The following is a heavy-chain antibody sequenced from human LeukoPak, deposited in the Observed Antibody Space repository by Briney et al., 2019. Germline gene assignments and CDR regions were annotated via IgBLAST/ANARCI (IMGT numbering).Heavy chain of an antibody. CDR2: LSYDGSNK. Sequence: GGSLRLSCAASGFTFTNYAMTWVRQAPGKGLEWVAVLSYDGSNKYYADSVKGRFTISRDNSKNTLYLQMNSLRAEDTAVYYCARPKGQWLVLDYWGQGTLVTVSS. V-gene: IGHV3-30-3*01. CDR1: GFTFTNYA. D-gene: IGHD6-19*01. CDR3: ARPKGQWLVLDY. J-gene: IGHJ4*02.